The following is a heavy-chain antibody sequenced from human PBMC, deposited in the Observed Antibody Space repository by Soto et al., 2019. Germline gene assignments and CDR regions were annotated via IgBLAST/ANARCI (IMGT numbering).Heavy chain of an antibody. CDR1: GYPFTIFY. D-gene: IGHD4-17*01. J-gene: IGHJ4*02. CDR3: ARGYGDYEVVDY. Sequence: QVQLVQSGAEVKKPGASVKVSCKASGYPFTIFYMHWVRQAPGQGLEWMGMINPSGDSTTYAQKFQGRSTMTSDTSTSTVYMGLSSLRSEDTAVYYCARGYGDYEVVDYWGQGTPVTVSS. V-gene: IGHV1-46*03. CDR2: INPSGDST.